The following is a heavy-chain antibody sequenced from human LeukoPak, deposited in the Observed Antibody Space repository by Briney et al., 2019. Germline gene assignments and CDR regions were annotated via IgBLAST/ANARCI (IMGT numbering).Heavy chain of an antibody. CDR3: AREYLGGYLIY. Sequence: SQTLSLTCAISGESVSSNNAAWAWIRQSPSRGLEWLGRTYYRSKWFNDYAVSVKSRITINPDTSKNQFFLQLNSVTPEDTAVYYCAREYLGGYLIYWGQGTLVTVSS. CDR1: GESVSSNNAA. CDR2: TYYRSKWFN. J-gene: IGHJ4*02. D-gene: IGHD3-16*02. V-gene: IGHV6-1*01.